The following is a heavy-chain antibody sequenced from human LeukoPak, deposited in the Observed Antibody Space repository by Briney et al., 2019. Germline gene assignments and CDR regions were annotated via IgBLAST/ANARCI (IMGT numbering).Heavy chain of an antibody. Sequence: GGSLRLSCAASGFTFTDYPMNWVRQAPGRGLEWVANIRTSAASAYNTNYADSVQGRVIISRADAKKTLYLHMNGLRDDDTAVYYCARDQRFAFDYWGQGILVTVSS. V-gene: IGHV3-48*02. D-gene: IGHD3-16*01. J-gene: IGHJ4*02. CDR3: ARDQRFAFDY. CDR2: IRTSAASAYNT. CDR1: GFTFTDYP.